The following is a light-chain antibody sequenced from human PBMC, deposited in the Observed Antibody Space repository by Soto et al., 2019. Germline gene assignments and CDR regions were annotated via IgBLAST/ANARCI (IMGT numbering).Light chain of an antibody. J-gene: IGLJ1*01. CDR2: EGS. CDR1: SSDVGSYNL. V-gene: IGLV2-23*01. CDR3: CSYAGSSTYV. Sequence: QSALTQPASVSGSPGQSITISCTGTSSDVGSYNLVSWYQQHPGTAPKLMIYEGSKRPSGVSKRFSGSKSGNTASLTISGLQSEDEAYYYCCSYAGSSTYVFGTGTKLTVL.